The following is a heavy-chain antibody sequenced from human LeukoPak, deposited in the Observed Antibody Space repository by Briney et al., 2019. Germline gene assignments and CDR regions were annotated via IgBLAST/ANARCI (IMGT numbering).Heavy chain of an antibody. V-gene: IGHV3-30*02. D-gene: IGHD3-16*02. J-gene: IGHJ4*02. CDR1: GFTFSSYG. Sequence: GGSLRLSCAASGFTFSSYGMHWVRRAPGTGLEWVAFIRDDGSDKYYADSVKGRFTLSRDNSKNTLYLQMNSLRVEDTAVYYCAKDGRRGSYPLSHPDYWGQGTLVTVSS. CDR3: AKDGRRGSYPLSHPDY. CDR2: IRDDGSDK.